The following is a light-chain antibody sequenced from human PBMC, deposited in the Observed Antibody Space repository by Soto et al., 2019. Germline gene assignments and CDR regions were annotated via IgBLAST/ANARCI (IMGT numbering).Light chain of an antibody. J-gene: IGKJ5*01. CDR3: QQYNNWPRT. CDR2: GVS. CDR1: QLFSSN. Sequence: EIVMPQSPATLSVSPGESVTLSCRASQLFSSNLAWYQHKPGQAPRLLIYGVSTRDTGVPDRFSGSASGTECTLTISSLQSEDVAVYYCQQYNNWPRTLGQGTRLEIK. V-gene: IGKV3-15*01.